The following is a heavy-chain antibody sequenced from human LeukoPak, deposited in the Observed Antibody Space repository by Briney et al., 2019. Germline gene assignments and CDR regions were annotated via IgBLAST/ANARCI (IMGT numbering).Heavy chain of an antibody. Sequence: PGGSLRLSCSASGFTVSSSYMSWVRQAPGKGLEWVSVIYSGGSTYYADSVKSRFTISRDNSKNTLYLQMNSLRIEDTAVYYCARVAFRSSSYISGIHYWGQGTLVTVSS. V-gene: IGHV3-53*01. D-gene: IGHD6-6*01. CDR2: IYSGGST. J-gene: IGHJ4*02. CDR3: ARVAFRSSSYISGIHY. CDR1: GFTVSSSY.